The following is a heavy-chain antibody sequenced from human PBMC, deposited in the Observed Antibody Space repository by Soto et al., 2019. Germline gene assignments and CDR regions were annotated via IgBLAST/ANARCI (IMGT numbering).Heavy chain of an antibody. V-gene: IGHV4-30-2*01. Sequence: PSETLSLTCAVSGGSISSGGYSWSWIRHPPGNGLEWIGYIYHSGSTYYNPSLKSRVTISVYRSKNQFSLKLSSVTAADTAVYYCASEVGDYWGKGTLVAVSS. CDR3: ASEVGDY. CDR1: GGSISSGGYS. CDR2: IYHSGST. J-gene: IGHJ4*02.